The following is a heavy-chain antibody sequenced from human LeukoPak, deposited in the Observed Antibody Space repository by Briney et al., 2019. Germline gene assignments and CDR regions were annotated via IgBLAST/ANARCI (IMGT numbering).Heavy chain of an antibody. Sequence: SETLSLACTVSGYSISSDYYWGWIRQPPGKGLEWIGSIYHSGSTYYNPSLKSRVTISVDTSKDQFSLKLSSVTAADTAVYFCARVGIDSGSFADFDYWGQGTLVTVSS. CDR2: IYHSGST. D-gene: IGHD1-26*01. J-gene: IGHJ4*02. V-gene: IGHV4-38-2*02. CDR3: ARVGIDSGSFADFDY. CDR1: GYSISSDYY.